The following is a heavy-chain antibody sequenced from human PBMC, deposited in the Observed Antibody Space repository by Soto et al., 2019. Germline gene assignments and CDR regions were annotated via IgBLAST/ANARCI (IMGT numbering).Heavy chain of an antibody. Sequence: TLSLTCTVSGGSISSGGYYWSWIRQHPGKGLEWIGYIYYSGSTYYNPSLKSRVTISVDTSKNQFSLKLSSVTAADTAVYYCARGGGLYYDSSGYIDYWGQGTLVTVSS. D-gene: IGHD3-22*01. V-gene: IGHV4-31*03. CDR2: IYYSGST. CDR3: ARGGGLYYDSSGYIDY. J-gene: IGHJ4*02. CDR1: GGSISSGGYY.